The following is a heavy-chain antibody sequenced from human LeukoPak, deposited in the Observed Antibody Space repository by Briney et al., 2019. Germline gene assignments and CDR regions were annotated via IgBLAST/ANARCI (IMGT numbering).Heavy chain of an antibody. CDR3: ARDRYSSGWYGDFDC. CDR2: IRYDGSNQ. D-gene: IGHD6-19*01. J-gene: IGHJ4*02. V-gene: IGHV3-30*02. CDR1: GFTFSSYA. Sequence: GGSLRLSCAASGFTFSSYAMSWVRQTPGKGLEWVAFIRYDGSNQYYADSVKGRFTISRDNSKNTLYLQMNSLRAEDTAVYYCARDRYSSGWYGDFDCWGQGTLVTVSS.